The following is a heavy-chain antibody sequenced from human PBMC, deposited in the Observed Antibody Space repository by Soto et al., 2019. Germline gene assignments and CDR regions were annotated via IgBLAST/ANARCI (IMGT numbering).Heavy chain of an antibody. CDR3: ATLPPRVVASLLPIPT. V-gene: IGHV4-4*02. D-gene: IGHD1-26*01. Sequence: VQLRQSGPGLVKPSGTLSLTCAVSGGSISSSNWWTRVRQAPGKGLEWIGEIYHSGNTYYNPSLKRRVTITVDKSNNPFSLKLNSVTAADTAVYYCATLPPRVVASLLPIPTWGQGTLVTVSS. J-gene: IGHJ5*02. CDR2: IYHSGNT. CDR1: GGSISSSNW.